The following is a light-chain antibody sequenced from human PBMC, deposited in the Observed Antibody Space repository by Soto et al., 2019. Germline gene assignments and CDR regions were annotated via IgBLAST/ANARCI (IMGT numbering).Light chain of an antibody. CDR1: QDISNW. J-gene: IGKJ4*01. CDR2: AAS. V-gene: IGKV1-12*01. CDR3: QQADSFPFT. Sequence: DIQMTQSPSFVSASVGDTVTITCRASQDISNWLAWYQQKPGKAPRFLIFAASNLHSGVPSRFSGGGSGTDFTLTISSLQPEDFASYYCQQADSFPFTFGGGNKVEIK.